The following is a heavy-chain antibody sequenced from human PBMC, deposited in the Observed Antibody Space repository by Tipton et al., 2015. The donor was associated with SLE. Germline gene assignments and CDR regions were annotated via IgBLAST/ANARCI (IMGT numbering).Heavy chain of an antibody. Sequence: LRLSCTVSGGSISSSSYYWGWIRQPPGKGLEWIGSIYYSGSTYYNPSLKSRVTISVDTSKNQFSLNRSSVTAADTAVYYCARVGLVAPAAISSGVDYWGQGALGTVSP. V-gene: IGHV4-39*07. J-gene: IGHJ4*02. CDR2: IYYSGST. D-gene: IGHD2-2*02. CDR1: GGSISSSSYY. CDR3: ARVGLVAPAAISSGVDY.